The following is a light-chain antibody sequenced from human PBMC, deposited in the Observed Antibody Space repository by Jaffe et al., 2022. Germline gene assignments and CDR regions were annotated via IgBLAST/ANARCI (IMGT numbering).Light chain of an antibody. Sequence: QSVLTQPPSVSAAPGQTVTISCSGSSSDIGNNYVAWYQQLPGTAPRLLIYDNNKRPSGIPDRFSGSKSGTSATLDITGLQTGDEADYYCGTWDSSLNAGGFGGGTKLTVL. J-gene: IGLJ3*02. CDR2: DNN. CDR3: GTWDSSLNAGG. V-gene: IGLV1-51*01. CDR1: SSDIGNNY.